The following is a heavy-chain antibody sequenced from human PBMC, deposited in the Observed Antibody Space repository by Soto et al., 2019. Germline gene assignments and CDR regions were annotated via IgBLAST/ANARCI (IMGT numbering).Heavy chain of an antibody. CDR1: GFTFSSYS. J-gene: IGHJ5*02. V-gene: IGHV3-48*01. D-gene: IGHD2-15*01. CDR2: ISSSSSTI. CDR3: ARAEDIVVVVAANGGWFDP. Sequence: EVQLVESGGGLVQPGGSLRLSCAASGFTFSSYSMNWVRQAPGKGLEWVSYISSSSSTIYYADSVKGRFTISRDNAKNSLYLQMNSLRAEDTAVYYCARAEDIVVVVAANGGWFDPWGQGTLVTVSS.